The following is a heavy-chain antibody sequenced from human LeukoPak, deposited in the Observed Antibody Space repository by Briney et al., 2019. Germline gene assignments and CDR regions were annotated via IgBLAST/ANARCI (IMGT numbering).Heavy chain of an antibody. V-gene: IGHV2-5*08. CDR2: IYWDDEK. CDR3: AHLRFVYDWMGFDP. D-gene: IGHD3-3*01. Sequence: KESGPTLVNPTQTLTLTCTFSGFSLSTSGMCVSWIRQPPGKALECLALIYWDDEKRYSPSLRSRLTVIKDTSKNQVVLTMTNMDPVDTATYYCAHLRFVYDWMGFDPWGQGTLVTVSS. J-gene: IGHJ5*02. CDR1: GFSLSTSGMC.